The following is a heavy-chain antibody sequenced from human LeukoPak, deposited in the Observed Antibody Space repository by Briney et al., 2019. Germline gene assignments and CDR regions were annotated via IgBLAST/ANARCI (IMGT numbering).Heavy chain of an antibody. Sequence: ASVKVSCKASGGTFSSYAISWVPQAPGQGLEWMGGIIPIFGTANYAQKFQGRVTITADESTSTAYMELSSLRSEDTAVYYCARMGDCSGGSCYFNWFDPWGQGTLVTVSS. CDR1: GGTFSSYA. D-gene: IGHD2-15*01. J-gene: IGHJ5*02. CDR3: ARMGDCSGGSCYFNWFDP. V-gene: IGHV1-69*13. CDR2: IIPIFGTA.